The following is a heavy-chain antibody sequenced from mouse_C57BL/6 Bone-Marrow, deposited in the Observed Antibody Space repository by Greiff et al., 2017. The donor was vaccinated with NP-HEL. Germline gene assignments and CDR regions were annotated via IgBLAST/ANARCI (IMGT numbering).Heavy chain of an antibody. D-gene: IGHD2-2*01. Sequence: EVKVVESGGDLVKPGGSLKLSCAASGFTFSSYGMSWVRQTPDKRLEWVATISSGGSYTYYPDSVKGRFTISRDNAKNTLYLQMSSLKSEDTAMYYCASPYVYEVGWFAYWGQGTLVTVSA. CDR2: ISSGGSYT. CDR3: ASPYVYEVGWFAY. CDR1: GFTFSSYG. V-gene: IGHV5-6*01. J-gene: IGHJ3*01.